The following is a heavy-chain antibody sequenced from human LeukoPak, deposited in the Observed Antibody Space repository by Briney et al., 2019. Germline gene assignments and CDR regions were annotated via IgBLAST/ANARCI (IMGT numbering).Heavy chain of an antibody. CDR2: ISGDGGST. V-gene: IGHV3-43*02. Sequence: GGSPRLSCAASGFTFDDYAMHWVRQAPGKGLEWVSLISGDGGSTYYADSVKGRFTISRDNSKNSLYLQMNSLRTEDTALYYCAKGAAAGNYFDYWGQGTLVTVSS. J-gene: IGHJ4*02. CDR1: GFTFDDYA. D-gene: IGHD6-13*01. CDR3: AKGAAAGNYFDY.